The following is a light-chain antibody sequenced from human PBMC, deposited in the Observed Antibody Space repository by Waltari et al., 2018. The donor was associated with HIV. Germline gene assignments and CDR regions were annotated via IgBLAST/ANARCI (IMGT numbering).Light chain of an antibody. V-gene: IGLV2-18*01. CDR2: DDD. CDR3: AFYTSADTHFV. Sequence: QSALTQPPSVSGSPGQSATISCAAASSDISDTPPDIRVSWNQHPPSPSPKVVSYDDDYRTSGFPDRFAAYKFGNAASLTISGLQPAYEGYYYCAFYTSADTHFVFGTGTTVSV. CDR1: SSDISDTPPDIR. J-gene: IGLJ1*01.